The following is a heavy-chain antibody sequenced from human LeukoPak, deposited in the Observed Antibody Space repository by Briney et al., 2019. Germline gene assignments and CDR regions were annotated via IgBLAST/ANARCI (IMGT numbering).Heavy chain of an antibody. CDR2: ISGSGGST. J-gene: IGHJ4*02. V-gene: IGHV3-23*01. CDR3: AKYYGSGSYPAFDY. CDR1: GFTFSSYA. D-gene: IGHD3-10*01. Sequence: GGSLRLSCAASGFTFSSYAMSWVRQAPGKGLEWVSAISGSGGSTYYADSVKGRFTISRDNSKNTLYLQMNSLRAEDTTVYYCAKYYGSGSYPAFDYWGQGTLVTVSS.